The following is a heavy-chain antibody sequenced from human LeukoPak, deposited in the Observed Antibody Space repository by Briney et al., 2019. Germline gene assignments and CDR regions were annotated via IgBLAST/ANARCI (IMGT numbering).Heavy chain of an antibody. CDR2: IKQDGSEK. J-gene: IGHJ4*02. Sequence: GGSLRLSCAASGFTFRNYWMSWVRQAPGKGLEWVANIKQDGSEKYYVDSVKGRFTVSRDNAKNSLFLQMNSLRAEDTAVYYCAPAYDSFGYYYLEYWGQGPLVTVSS. CDR1: GFTFRNYW. D-gene: IGHD3-22*01. V-gene: IGHV3-7*01. CDR3: APAYDSFGYYYLEY.